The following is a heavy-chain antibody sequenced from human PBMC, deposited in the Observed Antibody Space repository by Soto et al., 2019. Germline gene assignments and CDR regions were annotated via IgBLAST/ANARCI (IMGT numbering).Heavy chain of an antibody. J-gene: IGHJ5*02. CDR3: ARQFPLVNFDETDWFDP. CDR1: GGSISSSGYY. CDR2: IYYSGST. V-gene: IGHV4-39*01. Sequence: PSETLSLTCTVSGGSISSSGYYWGWIRQPPGKGLEWIGSIYYSGSTYYNPSLKSRVTISVDTSKNQFSLKLSSVTAADTAVYYCARQFPLVNFDETDWFDPWGQVTLATLSS.